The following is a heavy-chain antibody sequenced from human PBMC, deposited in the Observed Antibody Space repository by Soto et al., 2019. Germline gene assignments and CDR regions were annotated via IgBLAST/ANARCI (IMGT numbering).Heavy chain of an antibody. D-gene: IGHD1-7*01. CDR2: IYYSGST. CDR1: GGSISSSSYY. V-gene: IGHV4-39*07. CDR3: ARVPSLDWNYRQPLPNWFDP. Sequence: SETLSLTCTFSGGSISSSSYYWGWIRQPPGKGLEWIGRIYYSGSTNYNPSLKSRVTISVDTSKNQFSLKLSSVTAADTAVYYCARVPSLDWNYRQPLPNWFDPWGQGTLVTVSS. J-gene: IGHJ5*02.